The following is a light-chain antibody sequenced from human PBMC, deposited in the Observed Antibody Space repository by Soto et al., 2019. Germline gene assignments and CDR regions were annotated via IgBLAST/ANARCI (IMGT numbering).Light chain of an antibody. J-gene: IGLJ1*01. Sequence: QSALTQPPSASGTPGQRVTISCSGSRSNIGSNSVNWYQQLPGTAPELLIFSDDQRPSEVPDRFSGSKSGTSASLAISGLQSEDEADYYCAAWDDSLNGHYVFGTGTKVTVL. V-gene: IGLV1-44*01. CDR2: SDD. CDR3: AAWDDSLNGHYV. CDR1: RSNIGSNS.